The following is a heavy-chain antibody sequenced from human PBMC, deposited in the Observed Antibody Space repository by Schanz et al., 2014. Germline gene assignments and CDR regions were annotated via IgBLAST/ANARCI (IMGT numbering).Heavy chain of an antibody. D-gene: IGHD3-10*01. CDR2: INAGTGNT. CDR3: ARAKRFGDMDV. J-gene: IGHJ6*02. CDR1: GYSFTPFP. V-gene: IGHV1-3*01. Sequence: QVQLVQSGAEVKGPGASVKVSCKASGYSFTPFPIHWVRQAPGQRLEWMGWINAGTGNTEYSQKFQGRVTLTTDTSTSTAYMELRNLRSDDTAVYYCARAKRFGDMDVWGQGTTVTVSS.